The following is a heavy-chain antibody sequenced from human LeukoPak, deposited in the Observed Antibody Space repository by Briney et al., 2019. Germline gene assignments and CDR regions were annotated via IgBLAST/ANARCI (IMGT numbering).Heavy chain of an antibody. D-gene: IGHD1-26*01. CDR2: INHSGST. V-gene: IGHV4-34*01. CDR3: ARSTYPWERDGDFDY. J-gene: IGHJ4*02. CDR1: GGSFSGYY. Sequence: SETLSLTCAVYGGSFSGYYWSWIRQPPGKGLEWIGEINHSGSTNYNPSLKSRVTISVDTSKNQFSLKLSSVTAADTAVYYCARSTYPWERDGDFDYWGQGTLVTVSS.